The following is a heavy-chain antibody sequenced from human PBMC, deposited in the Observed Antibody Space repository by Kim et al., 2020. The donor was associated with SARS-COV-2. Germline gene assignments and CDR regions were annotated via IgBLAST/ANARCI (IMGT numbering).Heavy chain of an antibody. CDR1: GYSISSGYY. Sequence: SETLSLTCTVSGYSISSGYYWGWIRQPPGKGLEWIGSIYHSGSTYYNPSLKSRVTISVDTSKNQFSLKLSSVTAADTAVYYCASGYGSGSYSVSIFDYWG. CDR3: ASGYGSGSYSVSIFDY. J-gene: IGHJ4*01. CDR2: IYHSGST. D-gene: IGHD3-10*01. V-gene: IGHV4-38-2*02.